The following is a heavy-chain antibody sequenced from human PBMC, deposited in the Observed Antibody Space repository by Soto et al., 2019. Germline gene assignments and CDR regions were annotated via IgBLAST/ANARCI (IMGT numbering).Heavy chain of an antibody. Sequence: QVQLQESGPGLVKPSETLSLTCTVSGGSINAFFWSWVRQPPGKGLESIGYIFYSGSTNYNPSLKSRVTISLDTSMTQFSLNLTSVTAADTAVYYCAKQTGLYYYGMDVWGQGTTVAVSS. V-gene: IGHV4-59*01. CDR3: AKQTGLYYYGMDV. CDR2: IFYSGST. CDR1: GGSINAFF. J-gene: IGHJ6*02.